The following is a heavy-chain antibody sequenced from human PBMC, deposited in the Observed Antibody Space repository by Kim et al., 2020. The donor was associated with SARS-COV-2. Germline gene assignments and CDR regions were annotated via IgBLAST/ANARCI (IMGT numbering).Heavy chain of an antibody. CDR3: ARSLITMIVVVTYAFDI. Sequence: GGSLRLSCAASGFTFSSYAMHWVRQAPGKGLEWVAVISYDGSNKYYADSVKGRFTISRDNSKNTLYLQMNSLRAEDTAVYYCARSLITMIVVVTYAFDIWGQGTMVTVSS. V-gene: IGHV3-30*04. D-gene: IGHD3-22*01. J-gene: IGHJ3*02. CDR1: GFTFSSYA. CDR2: ISYDGSNK.